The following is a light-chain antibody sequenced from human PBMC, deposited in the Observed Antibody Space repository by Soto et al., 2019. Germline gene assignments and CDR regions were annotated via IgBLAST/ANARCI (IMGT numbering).Light chain of an antibody. CDR2: DVS. J-gene: IGLJ2*01. Sequence: QSALTQPASVSGSPGQSITLSCTGTSSDVGGYNYVSWYQQHPGKAPKLMIYDVSNRPSGVSNRFSGSKSGNTASLTISGLQAEDEADYDCSSYTRSSTLVVFGGGTKRTVL. V-gene: IGLV2-14*01. CDR1: SSDVGGYNY. CDR3: SSYTRSSTLVV.